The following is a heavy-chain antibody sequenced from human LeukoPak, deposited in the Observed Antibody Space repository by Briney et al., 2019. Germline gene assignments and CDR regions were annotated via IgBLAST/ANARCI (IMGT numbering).Heavy chain of an antibody. V-gene: IGHV5-51*01. J-gene: IGHJ5*02. CDR2: INPADPDA. CDR1: GYTFTNYW. CDR3: ARQAPGWFDP. Sequence: GESLKISCKGSGYTFTNYWIAWVRQMPGKGLEWMGIINPADPDARYSPSFQGQVTISADKSISTAYLQWSSLKASDTAMYYCARQAPGWFDPWGQGTLVTVSS.